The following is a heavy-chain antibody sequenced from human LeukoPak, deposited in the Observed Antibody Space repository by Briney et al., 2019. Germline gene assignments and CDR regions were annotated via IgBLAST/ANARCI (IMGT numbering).Heavy chain of an antibody. D-gene: IGHD3-3*02. J-gene: IGHJ4*02. CDR1: GGSISSGDYY. V-gene: IGHV4-30-4*01. Sequence: PSETLSLTCTVSGGSISSGDYYWSWIRQPPGKGLEWIGYIYYSGSTYYNPSLKSRVTISVDTSKNQFSLKLSSVTAADTAVYYCARARGTPDRGIYHLDYWGQGTLVTVSS. CDR3: ARARGTPDRGIYHLDY. CDR2: IYYSGST.